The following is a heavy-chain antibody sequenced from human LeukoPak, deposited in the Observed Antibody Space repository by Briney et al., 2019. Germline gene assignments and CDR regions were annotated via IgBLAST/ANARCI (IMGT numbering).Heavy chain of an antibody. CDR3: ARAYCGGDCSYFDY. D-gene: IGHD2-21*02. CDR1: GGSISSYY. Sequence: PSETLSLTSTVSGGSISSYYWSWIRQPPGKGLEWIGYIYYSGSTNYNPSLKSRVTISVDTSKNQFSLKLSSVTAADTAVYYCARAYCGGDCSYFDYWGQGTLVTVSS. J-gene: IGHJ4*02. V-gene: IGHV4-59*01. CDR2: IYYSGST.